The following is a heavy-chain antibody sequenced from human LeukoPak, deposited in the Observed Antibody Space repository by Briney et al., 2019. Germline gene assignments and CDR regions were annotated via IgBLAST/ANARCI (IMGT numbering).Heavy chain of an antibody. J-gene: IGHJ4*02. V-gene: IGHV4-59*01. CDR3: ARGSPTAQY. Sequence: SETLSLTCTVSGGSISGFYWSWIRQPPGGGLEWIGYIFYSGTTHYNPSLESRVAMSIDTSKNEFSLKPTSVTATDTAVYYCARGSPTAQYWGQGILVTVSS. CDR1: GGSISGFY. CDR2: IFYSGTT.